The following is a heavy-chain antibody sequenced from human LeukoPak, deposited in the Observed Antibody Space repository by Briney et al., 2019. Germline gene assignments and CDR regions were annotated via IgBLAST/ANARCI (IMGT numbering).Heavy chain of an antibody. V-gene: IGHV3-11*04. D-gene: IGHD5-18*01. CDR1: GFTFSDYY. J-gene: IGHJ4*02. CDR2: ISSSGTTI. Sequence: GGSLRLSCAASGFTFSDYYMSWIRQAPGKGLEWVSYISSSGTTIYYADSVKGRFTISRDNSKNTLYLQMNSLRAEDTAVYYCARAVNSYGYFDYWGQGTLVTVSS. CDR3: ARAVNSYGYFDY.